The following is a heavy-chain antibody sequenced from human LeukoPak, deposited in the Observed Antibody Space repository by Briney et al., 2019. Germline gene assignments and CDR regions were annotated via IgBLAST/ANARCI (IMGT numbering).Heavy chain of an antibody. CDR1: GYTFTGYY. J-gene: IGHJ6*03. D-gene: IGHD2-2*01. V-gene: IGHV1-2*02. CDR3: ARAGGVPAVIGYYYYYMDV. Sequence: GASVKVSCKASGYTFTGYYMHWVRQAPGQGLEWMGWINPNSGGTNYAQKFQGRVTMTRDTSISTAYMELSSLRSEDTAVYYCARAGGVPAVIGYYYYYMDVWGKGTTVTISS. CDR2: INPNSGGT.